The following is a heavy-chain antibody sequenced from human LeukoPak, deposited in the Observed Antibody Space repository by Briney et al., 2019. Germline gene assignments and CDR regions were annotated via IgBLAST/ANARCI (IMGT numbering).Heavy chain of an antibody. D-gene: IGHD6-13*01. V-gene: IGHV4-34*01. CDR2: INHSGST. CDR3: ARGIAAAIDY. J-gene: IGHJ4*02. CDR1: GGSFSGYY. Sequence: SETLSLTCAVYGGSFSGYYWSWIRQPPGKGLEWIGEINHSGSTNHNPSLKSRVTISVDTSKNQFSLKLSSVTAADTAVYYCARGIAAAIDYWGQGTLVTVSS.